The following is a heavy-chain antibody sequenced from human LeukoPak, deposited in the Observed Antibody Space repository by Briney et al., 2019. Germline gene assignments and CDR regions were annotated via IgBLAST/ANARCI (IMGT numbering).Heavy chain of an antibody. CDR1: GFTFSNYG. CDR2: ISASGGST. J-gene: IGHJ4*02. Sequence: QAGGSLRLSCAAPGFTFSNYGMTWVRQAPGKGLKWVSAISASGGSTYYADSVKGRFTLSRDNSKNTLYLQVNSLRADDTALYYCAKDNDSWDSRRGSDSWGQGTLVIVSS. D-gene: IGHD1-26*01. CDR3: AKDNDSWDSRRGSDS. V-gene: IGHV3-23*01.